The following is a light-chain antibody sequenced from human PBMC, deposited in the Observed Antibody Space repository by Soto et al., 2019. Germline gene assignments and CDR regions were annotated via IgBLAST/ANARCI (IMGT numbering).Light chain of an antibody. V-gene: IGKV3-11*01. J-gene: IGKJ5*01. Sequence: EIVLTQSPGTLSLSPGERATLSCRASQSVSSYLAWYQHKPGQSPRLLIYEASRRATGIPARFSGSGSGTDFTLTISSLQSEDSALYYCQQYSNWPTFGQGTRLEIK. CDR2: EAS. CDR1: QSVSSY. CDR3: QQYSNWPT.